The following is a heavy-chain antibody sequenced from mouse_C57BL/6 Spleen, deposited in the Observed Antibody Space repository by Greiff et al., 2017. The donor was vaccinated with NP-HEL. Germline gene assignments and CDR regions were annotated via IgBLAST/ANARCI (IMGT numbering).Heavy chain of an antibody. J-gene: IGHJ1*03. CDR2: ISSGGSYT. V-gene: IGHV5-6*01. CDR1: GFTFSSYG. CDR3: ARGFGGPVGYFDV. Sequence: EVQLVESGGDLVKPGGSLKLSCAASGFTFSSYGMSWVRQTPDKRLEWVATISSGGSYTYYPDSVKGRFTISRDNAKNTLYLQMSSLKSEDTAMYYCARGFGGPVGYFDVWGTGTTVTVSS. D-gene: IGHD1-1*02.